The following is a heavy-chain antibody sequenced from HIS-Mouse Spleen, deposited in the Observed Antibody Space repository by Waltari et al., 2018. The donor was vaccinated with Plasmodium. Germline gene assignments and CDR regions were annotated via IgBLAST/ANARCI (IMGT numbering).Heavy chain of an antibody. Sequence: QLQLQESGPGLVKPSATLSPTCTVSGGSISSSSYYWGWIRQPPGKGLEWIGSIYYSGSTYYNPSLKSRVTISVDTSKNQFSLKLSSVTAADTAVYYCARDRITGTSYFDYWGQGTLVTVSS. CDR1: GGSISSSSYY. CDR3: ARDRITGTSYFDY. J-gene: IGHJ4*02. CDR2: IYYSGST. D-gene: IGHD1-7*01. V-gene: IGHV4-39*07.